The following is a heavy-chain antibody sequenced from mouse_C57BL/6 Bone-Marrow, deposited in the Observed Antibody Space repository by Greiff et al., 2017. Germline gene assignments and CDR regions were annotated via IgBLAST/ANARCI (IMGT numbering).Heavy chain of an antibody. CDR2: ISSGSSTI. CDR3: ARGDLGAMDY. J-gene: IGHJ4*01. D-gene: IGHD4-1*01. V-gene: IGHV5-17*01. CDR1: GFTFSDYG. Sequence: EVKLMESGGGLVKPGGSLKLSCAASGFTFSDYGMHWVRQAPEKGLEWVAYISSGSSTIYYADTVKGRFTISRDNAKNTLFLQMTSLRSEDTAMYYCARGDLGAMDYWGQGTSVTVSS.